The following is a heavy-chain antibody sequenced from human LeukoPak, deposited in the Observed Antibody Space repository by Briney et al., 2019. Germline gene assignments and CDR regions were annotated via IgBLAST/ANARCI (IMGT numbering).Heavy chain of an antibody. CDR3: TAGGSYADFDY. CDR1: GFTFGDYA. D-gene: IGHD1-26*01. J-gene: IGHJ4*02. Sequence: GGSLRLSCTASGFTFGDYAMSWVRQAPGKGLEWVGFIRSKAYGGTTEYAASVKGRFTISRDDSKSIAYLQMNSLKTEDTAVYYCTAGGSYADFDYWGQGTLVTVSS. V-gene: IGHV3-49*04. CDR2: IRSKAYGGTT.